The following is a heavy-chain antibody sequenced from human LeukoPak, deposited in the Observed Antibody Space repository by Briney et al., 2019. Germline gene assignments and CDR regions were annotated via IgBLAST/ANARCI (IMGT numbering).Heavy chain of an antibody. Sequence: QPGGSLRLSCAASGFTFSSYAMNWVRQAPGKGLEWVSAISGSGGSTYYADSVKGRFTISRDNSKNTLYLQMNSLRAEDAAVYYCASSASPRNDFWSGYYMAVYFDYWGQGTLVTVSS. CDR3: ASSASPRNDFWSGYYMAVYFDY. V-gene: IGHV3-23*01. D-gene: IGHD3-3*01. J-gene: IGHJ4*02. CDR2: ISGSGGST. CDR1: GFTFSSYA.